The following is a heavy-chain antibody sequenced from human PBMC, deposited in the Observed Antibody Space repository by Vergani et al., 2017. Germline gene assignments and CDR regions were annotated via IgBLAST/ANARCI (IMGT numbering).Heavy chain of an antibody. CDR3: ARPYYYDSSGYNF. V-gene: IGHV3-53*01. CDR1: GFTVSSNY. D-gene: IGHD3-22*01. J-gene: IGHJ4*02. CDR2: IYSGGST. Sequence: EVQLVESGGGLIQPGGSLRLSCAASGFTVSSNYMSWVRQAPGKGLEWVSVIYSGGSTYYADSVKGRFTIARDNSKNTLYLQMYSLRAEDTAVYYCARPYYYDSSGYNFWGQGTLVTVSS.